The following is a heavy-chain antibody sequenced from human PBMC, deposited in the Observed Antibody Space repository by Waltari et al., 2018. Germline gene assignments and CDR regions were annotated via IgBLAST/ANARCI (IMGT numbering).Heavy chain of an antibody. CDR2: AYFSVTT. CDR1: NGSINNFY. Sequence: QVQLQESGPGLVKPSETLSLTCTVSNGSINNFYWSWIRQPPGKGLEWIGYAYFSVTTTDNPSLKSRVTISVDTSKNQFSLKLTSVTAADTATYYCARGGLRYYDSGSQPYNWFGPWGQGIMVSVSS. CDR3: ARGGLRYYDSGSQPYNWFGP. D-gene: IGHD3-10*01. V-gene: IGHV4-59*01. J-gene: IGHJ5*02.